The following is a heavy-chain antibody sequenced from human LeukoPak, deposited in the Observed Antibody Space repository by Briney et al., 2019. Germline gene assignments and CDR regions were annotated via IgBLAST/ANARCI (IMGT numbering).Heavy chain of an antibody. V-gene: IGHV1-46*01. Sequence: ASVKVSCKASGYTLTSYYMHWVRQAPGQGLEWMGIINPSGGSTSYAQKFQGRVTMTRDTSTSTVYMELSSLRSEDTAVYYCARGTLSIAARPSDDFDYWGQGTLVTVSS. D-gene: IGHD6-6*01. CDR2: INPSGGST. CDR3: ARGTLSIAARPSDDFDY. CDR1: GYTLTSYY. J-gene: IGHJ4*02.